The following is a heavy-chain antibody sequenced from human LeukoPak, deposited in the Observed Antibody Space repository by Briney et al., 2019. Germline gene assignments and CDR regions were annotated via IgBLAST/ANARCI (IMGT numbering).Heavy chain of an antibody. CDR1: GGSISNYY. CDR3: AREGGGDGYNVSYFDY. CDR2: IYYSGST. J-gene: IGHJ4*02. Sequence: KPSETLSLTCTVSGGSISNYYLSWLRQPPGKGLEWIGNIYYSGSTNYNPSLKSRVTISVDTSKNQFSLKLISVAAADTAVYYCAREGGGDGYNVSYFDYWGQGTPVTVSS. D-gene: IGHD5-24*01. V-gene: IGHV4-59*01.